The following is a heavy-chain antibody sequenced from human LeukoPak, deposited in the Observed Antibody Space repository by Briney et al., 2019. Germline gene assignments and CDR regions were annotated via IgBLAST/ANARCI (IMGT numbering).Heavy chain of an antibody. Sequence: GGSLRLSRAASGFTFSSYDMHWVRQATGKGLEWVSAIGTAGDTYYPGSVKGRFTISRENAKNSLYLQMNSLRAGDAAVYYCARSRIAAAGGGMIYYYYGMDVWGQGTTVTVSS. CDR1: GFTFSSYD. V-gene: IGHV3-13*04. CDR3: ARSRIAAAGGGMIYYYYGMDV. CDR2: IGTAGDT. J-gene: IGHJ6*02. D-gene: IGHD6-13*01.